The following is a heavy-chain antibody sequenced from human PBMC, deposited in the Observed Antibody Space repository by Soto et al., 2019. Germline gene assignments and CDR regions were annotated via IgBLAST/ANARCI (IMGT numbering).Heavy chain of an antibody. V-gene: IGHV1-2*04. CDR1: GYTFTGVY. J-gene: IGHJ4*02. CDR3: ASGESTVTREFDY. Sequence: QVQLVQSGAEVKKPGASVKFSCKASGYTFTGVYMHWVRQAPGQGLEWMGWINPNSGDTEYAQNFQGWVTMTKDTSISTAYMELRRLKSDDTAVYYWASGESTVTREFDYWGQGTLVSVSS. D-gene: IGHD4-17*01. CDR2: INPNSGDT.